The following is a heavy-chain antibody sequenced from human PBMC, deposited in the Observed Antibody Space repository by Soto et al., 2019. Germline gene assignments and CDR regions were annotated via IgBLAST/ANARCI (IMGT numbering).Heavy chain of an antibody. CDR1: GFTFDDDA. Sequence: GGSLRLSCAASGFTFDDDAMHWVRQAPGKGLEWVSGISWNSGSIGYADSVKGRFTISRDNAKNSLYLQMNSLRAEDTALYYCAKDITYYDILTGPRDAFDIGGQGTMVTVSS. CDR2: ISWNSGSI. V-gene: IGHV3-9*01. CDR3: AKDITYYDILTGPRDAFDI. J-gene: IGHJ3*02. D-gene: IGHD3-9*01.